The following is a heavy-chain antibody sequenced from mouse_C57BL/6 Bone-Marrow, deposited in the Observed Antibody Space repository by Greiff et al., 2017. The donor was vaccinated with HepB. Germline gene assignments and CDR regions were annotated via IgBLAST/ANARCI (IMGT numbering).Heavy chain of an antibody. V-gene: IGHV5-4*01. CDR3: AREDYSNLAWFAY. Sequence: EVKLVESGGGLVKPGGSLKLSCAASGFTFSSYAMSWVRQTPEKRLEWVATISDGGSYTYYPDNVKGRVTISRDNAKNNLYLQMSHLKSEDTAMYYCAREDYSNLAWFAYWGQGTLVTVSA. J-gene: IGHJ3*01. CDR1: GFTFSSYA. CDR2: ISDGGSYT. D-gene: IGHD2-5*01.